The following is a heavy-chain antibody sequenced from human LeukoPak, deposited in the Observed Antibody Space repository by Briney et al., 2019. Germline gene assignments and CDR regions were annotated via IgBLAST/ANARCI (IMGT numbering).Heavy chain of an antibody. J-gene: IGHJ5*01. CDR2: INANSGTR. Sequence: GGSLRLSCEASGFAFSLFAMSWLRQAPGKGLEWVSTINANSGTRSYAASVRGRFTISRDNSKNTLYLQLNTLRADDTAVYYCAKPISGGLAVTADWFAPWGQGTLVVVSS. CDR1: GFAFSLFA. D-gene: IGHD6-19*01. CDR3: AKPISGGLAVTADWFAP. V-gene: IGHV3-23*01.